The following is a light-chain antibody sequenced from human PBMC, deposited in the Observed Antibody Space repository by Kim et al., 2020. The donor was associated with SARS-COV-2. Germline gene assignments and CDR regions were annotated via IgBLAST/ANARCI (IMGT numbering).Light chain of an antibody. CDR1: QGISNY. J-gene: IGKJ1*01. CDR2: AAS. V-gene: IGKV1-9*01. Sequence: GDRIPITCRASQGISNYLAWYQQRPGQAPKLLIYAASTLQTGVSSRFSGRASGTEFTLTLSSLQSEDLATYYCQQLKSYPPTFGQGTKVDIK. CDR3: QQLKSYPPT.